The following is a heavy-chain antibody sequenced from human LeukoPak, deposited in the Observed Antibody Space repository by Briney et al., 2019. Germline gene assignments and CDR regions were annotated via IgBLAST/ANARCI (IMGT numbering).Heavy chain of an antibody. Sequence: GGSLRLSCAASGFTFSSYAMSWVRQAPGKGLEWVSAISGSGGSTYYADSVKGRFTISRENPKNTLYLQMNSLRAEDTAVYYCAKDISGWYPTYYFDDWGQGTLVTVSS. V-gene: IGHV3-23*01. J-gene: IGHJ4*02. D-gene: IGHD6-19*01. CDR3: AKDISGWYPTYYFDD. CDR2: ISGSGGST. CDR1: GFTFSSYA.